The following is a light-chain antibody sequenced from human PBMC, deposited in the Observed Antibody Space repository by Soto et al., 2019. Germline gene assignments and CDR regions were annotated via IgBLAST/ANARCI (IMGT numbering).Light chain of an antibody. CDR1: QSVSSY. V-gene: IGKV3-11*01. CDR3: QQRSNWSPALT. CDR2: DAS. Sequence: EIGLTQSPATLSLSPGEGATLSSRASQSVSSYLAWYQQKPGRAPRLLLYDASNRATGIPARFSGSGSGTDFTLTISSLEPADFAVSYCQQRSNWSPALTFGGGTKVDIK. J-gene: IGKJ4*01.